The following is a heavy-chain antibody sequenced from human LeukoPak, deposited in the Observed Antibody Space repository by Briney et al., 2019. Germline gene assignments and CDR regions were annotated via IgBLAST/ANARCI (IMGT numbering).Heavy chain of an antibody. V-gene: IGHV3-21*01. Sequence: GGSLRHSCAASGVTFSSYGRSWVRQAPGKGLEWVSGISPSGSISYYADSVKGRFTISRDNAKNSLYLQMNSLRAEDTAVYYCARGYCGGDCFPHYYYYYMDVWGKGTTVTISS. J-gene: IGHJ6*03. D-gene: IGHD2-21*02. CDR3: ARGYCGGDCFPHYYYYYMDV. CDR1: GVTFSSYG. CDR2: ISPSGSIS.